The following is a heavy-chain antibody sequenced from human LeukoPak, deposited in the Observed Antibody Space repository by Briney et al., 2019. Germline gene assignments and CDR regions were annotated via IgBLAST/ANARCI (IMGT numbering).Heavy chain of an antibody. J-gene: IGHJ4*02. CDR1: GGSISSYY. Sequence: SETLSLTCTVSGGSISSYYWSWIRQPPGKGLEWIGEINHSGSTNYNPSLKSRVTISVDTSKNQFSLKLSSVTAADTAVYYCARGYYYDSSGNDYWGQGTLVTVSS. V-gene: IGHV4-34*01. CDR3: ARGYYYDSSGNDY. D-gene: IGHD3-22*01. CDR2: INHSGST.